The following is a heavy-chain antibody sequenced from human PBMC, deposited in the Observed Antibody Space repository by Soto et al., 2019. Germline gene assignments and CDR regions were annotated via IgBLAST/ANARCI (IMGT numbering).Heavy chain of an antibody. CDR3: AKVVVTPRWFGELFHAFDI. Sequence: GGSLRLSCAASGFTFSSYAMSWVRQAPGKGLEWVSAISGSGGSTYYADSVKGRFTISRDNSKNTLYLQMNSLRAEDTAVYYCAKVVVTPRWFGELFHAFDIWGQGTMVTVSS. J-gene: IGHJ3*02. CDR2: ISGSGGST. V-gene: IGHV3-23*01. CDR1: GFTFSSYA. D-gene: IGHD3-10*01.